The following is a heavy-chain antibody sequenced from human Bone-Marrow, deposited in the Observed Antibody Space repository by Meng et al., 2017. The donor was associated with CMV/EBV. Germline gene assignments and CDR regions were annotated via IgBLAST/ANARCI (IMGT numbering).Heavy chain of an antibody. CDR3: ARGLGVRFLEWLLPDAFDI. V-gene: IGHV4-59*12. J-gene: IGHJ3*02. CDR1: GGSISSYY. Sequence: SETLSLTCTVSGGSISSYYWSWIRQPPGKGLEWIGYIYYSGSTNYNPSLKSRLNISVDTSKNQFSLKLSSVTAADTAVYYCARGLGVRFLEWLLPDAFDIWGQGTMVTVSS. CDR2: IYYSGST. D-gene: IGHD3-3*01.